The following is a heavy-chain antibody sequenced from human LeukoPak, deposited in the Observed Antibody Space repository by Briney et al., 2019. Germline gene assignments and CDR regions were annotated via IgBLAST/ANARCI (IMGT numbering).Heavy chain of an antibody. CDR3: AKQSAGSAAWYSLHYDF. D-gene: IGHD6-13*01. J-gene: IGHJ4*02. Sequence: GGSLRLSCVGSGFTFRSHAMSWVRQAPEKGLGFVSGNENGGTTYYADSVKGRFSISRDNSKNTLYLQMDSLRGEDTAVYFCAKQSAGSAAWYSLHYDFWGQGTLVTVSS. CDR1: GFTFRSHA. V-gene: IGHV3-23*01. CDR2: NENGGTT.